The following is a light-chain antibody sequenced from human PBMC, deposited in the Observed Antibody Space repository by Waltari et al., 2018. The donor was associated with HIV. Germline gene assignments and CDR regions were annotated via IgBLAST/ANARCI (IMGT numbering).Light chain of an antibody. J-gene: IGLJ2*01. CDR1: STDVSFYNY. CDR2: EVN. Sequence: QSALTQPASVSGSPGQSITISCTGTSTDVSFYNYVSWYQLHPGKAPKLIIYEVNNRPSGVSNCFSGSKSGNTASLTISGLQAEDEADYYCSSYTTNSTPVVFGGGTKLTVL. V-gene: IGLV2-14*01. CDR3: SSYTTNSTPVV.